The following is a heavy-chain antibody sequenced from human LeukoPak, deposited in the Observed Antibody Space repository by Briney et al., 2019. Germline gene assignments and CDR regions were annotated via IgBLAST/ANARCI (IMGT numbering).Heavy chain of an antibody. CDR1: GYIFTGHY. J-gene: IGHJ1*01. Sequence: ASVKVSCKASGYIFTGHYMHWVRQAPGQGLEWMGWINPNSGDTRSTQKFQGRVTMTRDTSINTAYMELRSLRSDDTAVYYCARDADCSGENCYEYFRHWGQGTLVTVSP. CDR3: ARDADCSGENCYEYFRH. CDR2: INPNSGDT. V-gene: IGHV1-2*02. D-gene: IGHD2-15*01.